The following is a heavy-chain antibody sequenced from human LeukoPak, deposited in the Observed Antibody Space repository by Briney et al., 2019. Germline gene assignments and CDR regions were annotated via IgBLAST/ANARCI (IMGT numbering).Heavy chain of an antibody. Sequence: ASVKVSCKASGYTFTSYDINWVRQATGQGLEWMGWMNPNSGNTGYAQKFQGRVTITRNTSISTAYMELSSLRSEDTAVYYCARGSSYYDILTGYGDYWGQGTLVTVSS. J-gene: IGHJ4*02. V-gene: IGHV1-8*03. CDR2: MNPNSGNT. D-gene: IGHD3-9*01. CDR3: ARGSSYYDILTGYGDY. CDR1: GYTFTSYD.